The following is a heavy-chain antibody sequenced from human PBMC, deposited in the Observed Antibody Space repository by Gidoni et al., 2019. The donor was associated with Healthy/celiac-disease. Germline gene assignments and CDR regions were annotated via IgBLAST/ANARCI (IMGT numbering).Heavy chain of an antibody. CDR1: GGSISSGGYS. CDR2: IYHSGST. J-gene: IGHJ5*02. Sequence: SGSGLVKPSQTLSLTCAVSGGSISSGGYSWSWIRQPPGKGLEWIGYIYHSGSTYYNPSLKSRVTISVDRSQNQFSLKLSSVTTAETAVYYCARVVVAATLGGGNWFDPWGQGTLVTVSS. D-gene: IGHD2-15*01. V-gene: IGHV4-30-2*01. CDR3: ARVVVAATLGGGNWFDP.